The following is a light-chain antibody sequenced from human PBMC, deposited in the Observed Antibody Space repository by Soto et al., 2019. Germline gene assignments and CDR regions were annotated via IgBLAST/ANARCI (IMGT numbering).Light chain of an antibody. Sequence: EIVLTQSPGTLSLSPGERATLSCRASQSVSSSYLAWYQQKPGQAPRLLIYGASSRATGIPDRFSGSGSGTDFTLTIIRLEPEDFAVHYCQQYGSSPKVTFGGGTKAEIK. CDR3: QQYGSSPKVT. CDR2: GAS. V-gene: IGKV3-20*01. J-gene: IGKJ4*01. CDR1: QSVSSSY.